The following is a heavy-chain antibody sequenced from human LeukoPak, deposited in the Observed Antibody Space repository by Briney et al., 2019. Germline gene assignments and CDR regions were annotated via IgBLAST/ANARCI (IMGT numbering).Heavy chain of an antibody. J-gene: IGHJ5*02. Sequence: PSETLSLTCTVSGGSISSYYWSWIRQPPGKGLEWIGYIYYSGSTNYNPSLKSRVTISVDTSKNQFSLKLSSVTAADTAVYYCARDSSGYLRSWFDPWGQGTLVTVSS. CDR2: IYYSGST. CDR1: GGSISSYY. CDR3: ARDSSGYLRSWFDP. V-gene: IGHV4-59*01. D-gene: IGHD3-22*01.